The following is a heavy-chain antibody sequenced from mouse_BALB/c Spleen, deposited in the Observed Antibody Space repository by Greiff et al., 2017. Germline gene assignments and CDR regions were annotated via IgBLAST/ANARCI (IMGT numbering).Heavy chain of an antibody. CDR2: IYWDDDK. Sequence: ESGPGILQPSQTLSLTCSFSGFSLSTSGMGVSWIRQPSGKGLEWLAHIYWDDDKRYNPSLKSRLTISKDTSSNQVFLKITSVDTADTATYYCARSGGIYYGNYGFAYWGQGTLVTVSA. J-gene: IGHJ3*01. CDR1: GFSLSTSGMG. D-gene: IGHD2-1*01. V-gene: IGHV8-12*01. CDR3: ARSGGIYYGNYGFAY.